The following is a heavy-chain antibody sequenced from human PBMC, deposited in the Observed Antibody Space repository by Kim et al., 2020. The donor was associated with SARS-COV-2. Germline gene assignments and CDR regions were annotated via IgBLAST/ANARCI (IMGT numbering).Heavy chain of an antibody. CDR3: ARPLTTDYYDSSGYYLSDAFDI. D-gene: IGHD3-22*01. J-gene: IGHJ3*02. V-gene: IGHV4-34*01. Sequence: LKSRVTISVDTSKNQFSLKLSSVTAADTAVYYCARPLTTDYYDSSGYYLSDAFDIWGQGTMVTVSS.